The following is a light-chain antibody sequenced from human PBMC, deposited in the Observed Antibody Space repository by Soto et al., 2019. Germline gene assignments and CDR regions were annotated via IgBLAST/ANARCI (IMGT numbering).Light chain of an antibody. J-gene: IGKJ4*01. V-gene: IGKV3-15*01. Sequence: VVTQSPRYLPVTPGEPASMSCRASHSLHSNGINYLHWYYQKPGQAPRLLIYGASNRATGIPARFSGSGSGTEFTLTISSLQSEDFAVYYCQQYHYWPPLTFGGVTQVEIK. CDR3: QQYHYWPPLT. CDR1: HSLHSN. CDR2: GAS.